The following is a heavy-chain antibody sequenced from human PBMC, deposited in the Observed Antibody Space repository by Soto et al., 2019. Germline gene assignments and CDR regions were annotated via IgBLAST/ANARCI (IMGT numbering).Heavy chain of an antibody. J-gene: IGHJ4*02. V-gene: IGHV3-20*04. Sequence: GGSLRLSCAASGFTFGDYGMSWVRQAPGKGLEWVSGINWNGGSTGYADSVKGRFTISRDNAKNSLYLQMNSLRAEDTAWYYCARDAAAAAFDYWGQGTLVTVSS. CDR1: GFTFGDYG. CDR2: INWNGGST. D-gene: IGHD6-13*01. CDR3: ARDAAAAAFDY.